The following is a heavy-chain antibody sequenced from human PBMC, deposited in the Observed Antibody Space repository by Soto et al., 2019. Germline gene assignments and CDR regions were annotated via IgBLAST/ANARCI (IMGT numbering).Heavy chain of an antibody. V-gene: IGHV3-74*03. Sequence: EVRLVESGGALVPPGGSLRLTCEASGFTFSGHWMHWVRRAPGKGLVWVSHIDTDGSTGGTSDADSVKGRFTVSRDDSNDRLYLQRNDLRVEDTAVYYCARGRGTYYADSWGQGTLVTVSS. D-gene: IGHD1-26*01. J-gene: IGHJ4*02. CDR2: IDTDGSTGGT. CDR3: ARGRGTYYADS. CDR1: GFTFSGHW.